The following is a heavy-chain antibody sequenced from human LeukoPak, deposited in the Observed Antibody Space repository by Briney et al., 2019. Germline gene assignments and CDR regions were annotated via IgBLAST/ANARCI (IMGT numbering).Heavy chain of an antibody. V-gene: IGHV4-59*01. CDR1: GVSIGTYY. J-gene: IGHJ3*01. CDR3: ARGRRSSGRHDAFDV. D-gene: IGHD6-25*01. Sequence: SETLSLTCSVSGVSIGTYYWTWIRQPPGKGLEWIGYIDYSESTRYNPSLKSRVTISLDTSKSQFSLKLSSVTAADTAVYYCARGRRSSGRHDAFDVWGQGTMVTVSS. CDR2: IDYSEST.